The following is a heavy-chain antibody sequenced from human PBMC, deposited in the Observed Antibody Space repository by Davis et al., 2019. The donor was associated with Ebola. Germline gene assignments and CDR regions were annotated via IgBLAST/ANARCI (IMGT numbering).Heavy chain of an antibody. J-gene: IGHJ2*01. D-gene: IGHD6-13*01. CDR3: ARGGGSSSWYALEWYFDL. CDR1: GYTFTGYY. Sequence: AASVKVSCKASGYTFTGYYMHWVRQAPGQGLEWMGIINPSGGSTSYAQKFQGRVTMTRDTSTSTVYMELSSLRSEDTAVYYCARGGGSSSWYALEWYFDLWGRGTLVTVSS. CDR2: INPSGGST. V-gene: IGHV1-46*01.